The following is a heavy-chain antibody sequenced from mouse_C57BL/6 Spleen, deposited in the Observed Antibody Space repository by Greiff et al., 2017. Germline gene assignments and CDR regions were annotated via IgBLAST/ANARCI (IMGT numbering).Heavy chain of an antibody. V-gene: IGHV1-82*01. D-gene: IGHD2-3*01. Sequence: VQLQESGPELVKPGASVQISCKASGYAFSSSWMNWVKQRPGKGLEWIGRIYPGDGDTNYNGKFKGKAKLTADKSSSTAYMQLSSLTSEDSAVYFCARCGYDDYFDYWGQGTTLTVSA. CDR1: GYAFSSSW. CDR2: IYPGDGDT. J-gene: IGHJ2*01. CDR3: ARCGYDDYFDY.